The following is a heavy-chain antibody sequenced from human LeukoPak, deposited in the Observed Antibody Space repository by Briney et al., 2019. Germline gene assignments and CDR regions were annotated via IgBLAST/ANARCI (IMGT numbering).Heavy chain of an antibody. J-gene: IGHJ4*02. V-gene: IGHV4-4*07. Sequence: SQTLSLTCTISGGSISDYYWSWIRQPAGKGLKWIGRIHTSGSTNHNASLKGRVTISRDKSKKQLSLKLTSVTAADTAVYYCARYTVVAGMWVFDYWGLGTLAIVSS. CDR2: IHTSGST. CDR3: ARYTVVAGMWVFDY. D-gene: IGHD6-19*01. CDR1: GGSISDYY.